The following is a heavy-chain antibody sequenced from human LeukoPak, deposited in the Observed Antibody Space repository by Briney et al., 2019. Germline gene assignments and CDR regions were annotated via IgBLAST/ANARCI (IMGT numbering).Heavy chain of an antibody. Sequence: ASVKVSRKASGYTLTRNYMHWVRQAPGEGLEWMGIFNPNGGAATYAQKFEGRVTMTMDMSTSTFYMDVSSLKSEDTAVYYCTRDNGGFSRFDPWGQGTLVTVSS. CDR3: TRDNGGFSRFDP. V-gene: IGHV1-46*01. D-gene: IGHD2-8*01. CDR1: GYTLTRNY. J-gene: IGHJ5*01. CDR2: FNPNGGAA.